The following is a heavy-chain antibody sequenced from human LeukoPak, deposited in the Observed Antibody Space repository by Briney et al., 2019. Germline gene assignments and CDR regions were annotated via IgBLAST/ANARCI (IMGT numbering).Heavy chain of an antibody. D-gene: IGHD2-2*01. J-gene: IGHJ5*02. V-gene: IGHV4-30-4*01. CDR1: GGSISSGDYY. CDR2: IYYSGST. CDR3: ARGIPSSTSCYADP. Sequence: PSETLSLTCTVSGGSISSGDYYWSWIRQPPGKGLEWIGYIYYSGSTYYNPSLRSRVTISVDTSKNQFSLKLSSVTAADTAVYYCARGIPSSTSCYADPWGQGTLVTVSS.